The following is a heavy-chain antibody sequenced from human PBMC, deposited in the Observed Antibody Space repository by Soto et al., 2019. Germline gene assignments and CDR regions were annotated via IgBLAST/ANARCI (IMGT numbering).Heavy chain of an antibody. CDR2: IIPKLGIT. CDR3: ARVEGTRTTNFYHYMDV. J-gene: IGHJ6*03. Sequence: VQLVQSGAEVKRPGSSVKVSCKAPVGTFSDYNIAWVRQARGQGLEWMGRIIPKLGITNYAHKFQDRVRITADKATSTAYRELTSLRYEHTAVYFCARVEGTRTTNFYHYMDVWGEGTSVTVS. V-gene: IGHV1-69*02. D-gene: IGHD2-8*01. CDR1: VGTFSDYN.